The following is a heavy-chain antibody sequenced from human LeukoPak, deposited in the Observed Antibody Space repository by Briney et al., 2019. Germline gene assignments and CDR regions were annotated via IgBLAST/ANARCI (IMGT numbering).Heavy chain of an antibody. D-gene: IGHD5-12*01. Sequence: GGSLRLSCVASGFSFSSYEMNWVRQAPGKGLEWVSYISSSGSAIYYADSVKGRFTISRDNAKNSLYLQMNSLRAEDTAVYYCAKDHIRYSGYDSFYFDYWGQGTLVTVSS. CDR3: AKDHIRYSGYDSFYFDY. V-gene: IGHV3-48*03. J-gene: IGHJ4*02. CDR2: ISSSGSAI. CDR1: GFSFSSYE.